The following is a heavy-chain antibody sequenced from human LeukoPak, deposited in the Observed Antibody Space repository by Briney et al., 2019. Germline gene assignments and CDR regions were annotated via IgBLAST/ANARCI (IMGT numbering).Heavy chain of an antibody. CDR1: GGSFSGYY. Sequence: SETLSLTCAVYGGSFSGYYWSWIRQPPGKGLEWIGYIYYSGSTNYNPSLKSRVTISVDTSKNQFSLKLSSVTAADTAVYYCAREGNSSGWYSEIDYWGQGTLVTVSS. J-gene: IGHJ4*02. D-gene: IGHD6-19*01. CDR2: IYYSGST. CDR3: AREGNSSGWYSEIDY. V-gene: IGHV4-59*01.